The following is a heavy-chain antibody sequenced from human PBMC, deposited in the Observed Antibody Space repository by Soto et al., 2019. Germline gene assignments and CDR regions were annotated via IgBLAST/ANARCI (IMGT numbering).Heavy chain of an antibody. CDR3: ARGVRYYYDSSGQKGAFDY. J-gene: IGHJ4*02. Sequence: EVQLVESGGGLVQPGGSLRLSCAASGFTFSTYWMSWVRQAPGKGLEWVANIKEDGSEKYYVDSVKGRFTISRDNDKNSLYLQMNSLRAEDTAVYYCARGVRYYYDSSGQKGAFDYWGQGTLVTVSS. V-gene: IGHV3-7*01. CDR2: IKEDGSEK. CDR1: GFTFSTYW. D-gene: IGHD3-22*01.